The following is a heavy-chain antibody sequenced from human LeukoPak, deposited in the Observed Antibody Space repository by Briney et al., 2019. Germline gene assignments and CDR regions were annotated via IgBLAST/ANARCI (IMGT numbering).Heavy chain of an antibody. D-gene: IGHD3-22*01. Sequence: GESLKISCKGSGYSFTSYWIGWVRQMPGKGLEWMGIIYPGDSDTRYSPSFQGQVTISADKSISTAYLQWSSLRASDTAMYYCARRNNRYYYDSSGSRADAFDIWGQGTMVTVSS. J-gene: IGHJ3*02. CDR2: IYPGDSDT. CDR1: GYSFTSYW. CDR3: ARRNNRYYYDSSGSRADAFDI. V-gene: IGHV5-51*01.